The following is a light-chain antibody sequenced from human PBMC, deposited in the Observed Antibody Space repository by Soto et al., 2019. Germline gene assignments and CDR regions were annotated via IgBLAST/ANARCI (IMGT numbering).Light chain of an antibody. V-gene: IGLV2-14*01. CDR2: DVS. J-gene: IGLJ1*01. Sequence: QSALTQPASVSGSPGQSITISCTGTSSDVGGYNYVSWYQQHPGKAPKLVIYDVSTRPSGVSNRFSGSKSGNTASLTISGLQAEDEADDYCYSYTSSSTYVFGTGTKVTVL. CDR1: SSDVGGYNY. CDR3: YSYTSSSTYV.